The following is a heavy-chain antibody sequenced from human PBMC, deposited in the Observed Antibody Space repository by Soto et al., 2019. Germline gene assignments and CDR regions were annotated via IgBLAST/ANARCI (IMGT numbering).Heavy chain of an antibody. CDR2: ISYSGST. CDR3: AKDSCRYGYGCDY. J-gene: IGHJ4*02. Sequence: QVQLQESGPGLVKPSETLSLTCTVSGGSVSSGSYYWSWIRQPPGKGLEWIGHISYSGSTNYNPSLQSRIPISVHTSNHHFSLRLSSVTAADTAVYYCAKDSCRYGYGCDYWGQGTLVTLSS. CDR1: GGSVSSGSYY. D-gene: IGHD5-18*01. V-gene: IGHV4-61*03.